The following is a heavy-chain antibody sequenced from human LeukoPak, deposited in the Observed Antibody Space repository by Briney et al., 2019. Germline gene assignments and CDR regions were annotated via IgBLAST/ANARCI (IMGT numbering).Heavy chain of an antibody. J-gene: IGHJ3*02. CDR1: GFTFSNYL. CDR3: GRGGNGIDI. V-gene: IGHV3-74*01. CDR2: INSDESNT. Sequence: GGSLRLSCAASGFTFSNYLMHWVRQAPGKGLVWVSRINSDESNTNSYADSVKGRFTISRDNAKNTLYLQTNSLRAEDTAVYFCGRGGNGIDIWGQGTTVIVSS. D-gene: IGHD2-8*01.